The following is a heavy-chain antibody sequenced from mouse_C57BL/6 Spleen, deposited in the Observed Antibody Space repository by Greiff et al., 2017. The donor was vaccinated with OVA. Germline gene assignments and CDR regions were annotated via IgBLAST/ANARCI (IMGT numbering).Heavy chain of an antibody. CDR2: IYPSDSET. CDR3: ARCYYGSGYFDV. Sequence: QVQLQQPGAELVRPGSSVKLSCKASGYTFTSYWMDWVKQRPGQGLEWIGNIYPSDSETHYNQKFKDKAKLTVDKSSSTAYMQLSSLTSEDSAVYYCARCYYGSGYFDVWGTGTTFTVSS. V-gene: IGHV1-61*01. D-gene: IGHD1-1*01. J-gene: IGHJ1*03. CDR1: GYTFTSYW.